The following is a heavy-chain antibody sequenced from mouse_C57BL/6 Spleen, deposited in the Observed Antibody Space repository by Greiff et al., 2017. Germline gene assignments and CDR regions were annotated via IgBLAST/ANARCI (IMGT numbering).Heavy chain of an antibody. CDR1: GYTFTDYE. CDR2: IDPETGGT. CDR3: TRAYSNYGYAMDY. V-gene: IGHV1-15*01. Sequence: QVQLQQSGAELVRPGASVTLSCKASGYTFTDYEMHWVKQTPVHGLEWIGAIDPETGGTASNQKFKGKAILTADKSSSTAYMELRSLTSEDSAVYYCTRAYSNYGYAMDYWGQGTSVTVSS. J-gene: IGHJ4*01. D-gene: IGHD2-5*01.